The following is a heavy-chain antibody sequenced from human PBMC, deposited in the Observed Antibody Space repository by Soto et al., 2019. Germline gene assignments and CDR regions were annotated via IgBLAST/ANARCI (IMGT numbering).Heavy chain of an antibody. J-gene: IGHJ4*02. CDR2: INPNSGAI. CDR1: GYAFTAYY. Sequence: QVQLVQSGAEVKSPGASVKVSCKASGYAFTAYYIHCVRQAPGQGLEWMGWINPNSGAINYAQKFRGRVTITRDTSISTVYMELSSLKSDDTAVYYCARDYSGYFDYWGQGTLVTVSS. CDR3: ARDYSGYFDY. D-gene: IGHD3-22*01. V-gene: IGHV1-2*02.